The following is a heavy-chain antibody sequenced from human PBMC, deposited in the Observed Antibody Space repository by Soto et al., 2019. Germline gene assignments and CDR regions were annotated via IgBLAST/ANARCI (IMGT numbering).Heavy chain of an antibody. CDR1: GFSFSIYA. Sequence: PGGSLRLSCAASGFSFSIYAMNWVRRAPGKGLEWVSGISGGGGSTYYADSVKGRFTISRDNSKNTLYLQMNSLRDEDTAVYYCASLPHDFWSGYYTYYGMDVWGQGTTVTVSS. CDR2: ISGGGGST. J-gene: IGHJ6*02. V-gene: IGHV3-23*01. D-gene: IGHD3-3*01. CDR3: ASLPHDFWSGYYTYYGMDV.